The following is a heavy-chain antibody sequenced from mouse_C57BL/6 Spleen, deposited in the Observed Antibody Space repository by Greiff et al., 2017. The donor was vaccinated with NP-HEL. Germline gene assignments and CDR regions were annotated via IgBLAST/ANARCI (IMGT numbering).Heavy chain of an antibody. CDR1: GYAFSSYW. Sequence: VKLMESGAELVKPGASVKISCKASGYAFSSYWMNWVKQRPGKGLEWIGQIYPGDGDTNYNGKFKGKATLTADKSSSTAYMQLSSLTSEDSAVYFCARSSHYYDFDYWGQGTTLTVSS. V-gene: IGHV1-80*01. J-gene: IGHJ2*01. CDR2: IYPGDGDT. D-gene: IGHD1-2*01. CDR3: ARSSHYYDFDY.